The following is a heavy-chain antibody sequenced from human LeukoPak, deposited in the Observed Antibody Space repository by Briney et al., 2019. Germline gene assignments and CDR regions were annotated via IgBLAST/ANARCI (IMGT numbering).Heavy chain of an antibody. CDR2: IIPILGIA. J-gene: IGHJ6*02. CDR3: ASTETYVMDV. V-gene: IGHV1-69*04. CDR1: GGTFSSYA. Sequence: GASVKVSCKASGGTFSSYAISWVRQAPGQRLEWMGRIIPILGIANYAQKFQGRVTITADKSTSTAYMELSSLRSEDTAVYYCASTETYVMDVWGQGTTVTVSS.